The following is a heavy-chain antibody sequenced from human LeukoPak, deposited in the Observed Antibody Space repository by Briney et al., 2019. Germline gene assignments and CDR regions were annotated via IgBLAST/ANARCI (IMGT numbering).Heavy chain of an antibody. CDR1: GYTFTAYY. D-gene: IGHD4-17*01. CDR3: ARGDYGRGDP. J-gene: IGHJ5*02. CDR2: INPNTGVT. V-gene: IGHV1-2*06. Sequence: GASVKVSCKASGYTFTAYYIHWVRQAPGQGLEWTGLINPNTGVTKFAQKFHGRVTMSRDTSISTAYMELNRLTSDDSAVYYCARGDYGRGDPWGQGSLVTVSA.